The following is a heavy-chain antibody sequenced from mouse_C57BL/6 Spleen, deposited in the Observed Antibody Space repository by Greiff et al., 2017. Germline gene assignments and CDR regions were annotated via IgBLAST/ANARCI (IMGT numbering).Heavy chain of an antibody. J-gene: IGHJ2*02. V-gene: IGHV1-55*01. CDR3: AREEDGYYVDY. CDR1: GYTFTSYW. D-gene: IGHD2-3*01. CDR2: IYPGSGST. Sequence: VQLQQPGAELVKPGASVTMSCKASGYTFTSYWITWVKQRPGQGLEWIGDIYPGSGSTNYNEKFKSKATLTVDTSSITAYMQLSSLTSEDSAVYYCAREEDGYYVDYWGQGTSLTVSS.